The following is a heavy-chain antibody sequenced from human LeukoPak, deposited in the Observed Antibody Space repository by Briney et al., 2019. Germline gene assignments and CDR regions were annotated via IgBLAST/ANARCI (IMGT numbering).Heavy chain of an antibody. V-gene: IGHV3-9*01. CDR2: ISWNSGSI. Sequence: QPGRSLRLSCAASGFTFDDYAMPWVRQAPGKGLEWVSGISWNSGSIGYADSVKGRFTISRDNAKNSLYLQMNSLRAEDTALYYCAKSDVVVRGFDYWGQGTLVTVSS. CDR3: AKSDVVVRGFDY. CDR1: GFTFDDYA. J-gene: IGHJ4*02. D-gene: IGHD2-2*01.